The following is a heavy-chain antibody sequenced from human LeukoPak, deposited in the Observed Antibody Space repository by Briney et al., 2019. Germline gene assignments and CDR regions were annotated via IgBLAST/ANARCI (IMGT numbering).Heavy chain of an antibody. J-gene: IGHJ3*02. V-gene: IGHV3-72*01. CDR1: GFTFSDHY. CDR2: IRNKAKSYTT. D-gene: IGHD3-22*01. CDR3: ARVGDYYDSNGYSVDAFDI. Sequence: PGGSLRLSCAASGFTFSDHYMDWARQAPGKGLEWVGRIRNKAKSYTTEYAASVKGRFTISRDDSKNSLYLQMNSLKTEDTAVYYCARVGDYYDSNGYSVDAFDIWGQGTMVTVSS.